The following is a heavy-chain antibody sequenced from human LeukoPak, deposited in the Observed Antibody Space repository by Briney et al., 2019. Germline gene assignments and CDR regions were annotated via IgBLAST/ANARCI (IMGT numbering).Heavy chain of an antibody. D-gene: IGHD3-3*02. Sequence: SVKVSCKASGFTFTSSAVQWVRQARGQRLEWIGWIVVGSGNTNYAQKFQERVTITRDMSTSTAYMELSSLRSEDTAVYYCAADIKGGTIFGVVMNLWGQGTMVTVSS. CDR1: GFTFTSSA. J-gene: IGHJ3*01. V-gene: IGHV1-58*01. CDR2: IVVGSGNT. CDR3: AADIKGGTIFGVVMNL.